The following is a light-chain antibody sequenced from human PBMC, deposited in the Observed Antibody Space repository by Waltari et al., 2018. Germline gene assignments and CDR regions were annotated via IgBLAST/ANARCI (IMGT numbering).Light chain of an antibody. Sequence: EIVLTQSPATLSLSPGERATLPCKASQSVSKYLVWYQQKPGQAPRLLIYDASNRATCIPARFSGSGSGTDFTLTISSLEPEDFAVYYCQQRSDWLATFGQGTKVEIK. CDR1: QSVSKY. CDR2: DAS. J-gene: IGKJ1*01. V-gene: IGKV3-11*01. CDR3: QQRSDWLAT.